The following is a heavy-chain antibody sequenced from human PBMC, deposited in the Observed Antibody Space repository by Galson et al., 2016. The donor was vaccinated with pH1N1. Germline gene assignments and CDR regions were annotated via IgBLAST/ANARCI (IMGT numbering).Heavy chain of an antibody. Sequence: SLRLSCAASGFTFSRYGMHWVRQAPGKGLEWVAVIWYDGNNKYYADSVKGRFTISRDNSKNTLYLQMNSLSAEDTAMYYCAKDITMVRGASGAMDVWGQGTTVTVSS. CDR2: IWYDGNNK. V-gene: IGHV3-30*18. CDR1: GFTFSRYG. D-gene: IGHD3-10*01. J-gene: IGHJ6*02. CDR3: AKDITMVRGASGAMDV.